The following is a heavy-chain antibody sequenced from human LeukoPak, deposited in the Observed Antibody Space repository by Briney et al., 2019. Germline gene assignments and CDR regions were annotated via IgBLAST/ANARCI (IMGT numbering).Heavy chain of an antibody. J-gene: IGHJ4*02. CDR2: IKQDGSEK. CDR3: ARPNYYDSSGYYYYFDY. Sequence: PGGSLRLSCAASGFTFSSYWMSWVRQAPGKGLEWVANIKQDGSEKYYVDSVKGRFTISRDNAKNSLYLQMNSLRAEDTAVYYCARPNYYDSSGYYYYFDYWGQGTLVTVSS. V-gene: IGHV3-7*01. CDR1: GFTFSSYW. D-gene: IGHD3-22*01.